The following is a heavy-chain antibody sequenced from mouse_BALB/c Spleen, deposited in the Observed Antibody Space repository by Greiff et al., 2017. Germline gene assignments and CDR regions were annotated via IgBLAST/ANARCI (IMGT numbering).Heavy chain of an antibody. J-gene: IGHJ4*01. Sequence: EVKVVESGGGLVKPGGSLKLSCAASGFTFSSYAMSWVRQTPEKRLEWVASISSGGSTYYPDSVKGRFTISRDNARNILYLQMSSLRSEDTAMYYCARGGYYGVYYAMDYWGQGTSVTVSA. CDR3: ARGGYYGVYYAMDY. CDR1: GFTFSSYA. D-gene: IGHD1-2*01. CDR2: ISSGGST. V-gene: IGHV5-6-5*01.